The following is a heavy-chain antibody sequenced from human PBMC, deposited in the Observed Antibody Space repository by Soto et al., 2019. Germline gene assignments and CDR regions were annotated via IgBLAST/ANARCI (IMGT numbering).Heavy chain of an antibody. D-gene: IGHD6-6*01. CDR2: ISPYNGKT. J-gene: IGHJ5*02. CDR1: GYTFTSYG. V-gene: IGHV1-18*04. CDR3: ARDAILWGSSSQNWFDP. Sequence: QVQLVQSGAEVKKPGASVKVSCRTSGYTFTSYGISWVRQAPGQGLEWMGWISPYNGKTDYAQKLQGRVTMTTDTSTSTSYMKLRSLRSDDTAVYYCARDAILWGSSSQNWFDPWGQGTLVTVSP.